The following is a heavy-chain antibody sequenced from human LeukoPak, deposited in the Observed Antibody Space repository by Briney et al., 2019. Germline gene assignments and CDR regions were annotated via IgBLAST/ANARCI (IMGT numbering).Heavy chain of an antibody. D-gene: IGHD3-9*01. CDR3: ARVAERTWLPYDAAFDI. CDR2: IYHGGST. J-gene: IGHJ3*02. V-gene: IGHV4-38-2*02. Sequence: GWIRQPPGKGLEWIATIYHGGSTYYNPSLESRVTISLDTSKNHFSLNLTSVTAADTAMYYCARVAERTWLPYDAAFDIWGRGTMVTVSS.